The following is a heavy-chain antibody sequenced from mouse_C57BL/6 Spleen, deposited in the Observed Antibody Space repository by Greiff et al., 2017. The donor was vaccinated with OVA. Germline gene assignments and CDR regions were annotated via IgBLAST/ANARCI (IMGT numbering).Heavy chain of an antibody. V-gene: IGHV5-17*01. CDR2: ISSGSSTI. Sequence: EVHLLESGGGLVKPGGSLKLSCAASGFTFSDYGMHWVRQAPEKGLEWVAYISSGSSTIYYADTVKGRFTISRDNAKNTLFLQMTSLRSEDTAMYYCARTPSVYYYAMDYWGQGTSVTVSS. CDR1: GFTFSDYG. J-gene: IGHJ4*01. CDR3: ARTPSVYYYAMDY.